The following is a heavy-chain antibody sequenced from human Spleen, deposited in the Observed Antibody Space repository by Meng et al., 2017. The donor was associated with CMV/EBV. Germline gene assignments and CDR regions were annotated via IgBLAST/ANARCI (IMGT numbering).Heavy chain of an antibody. CDR2: ISTYTGNT. D-gene: IGHD6-13*01. CDR1: GYTFPNYD. V-gene: IGHV1-18*01. CDR3: ARVVSSWTYNWFDP. J-gene: IGHJ5*02. Sequence: ASVKVSCKASGYTFPNYDITWVRQAPGQGLEWMGWISTYTGNTNYAQKFQGRASMTTDTSTTIAYLELRNLRYDDTAVYYCARVVSSWTYNWFDPWGQGTLVTVSS.